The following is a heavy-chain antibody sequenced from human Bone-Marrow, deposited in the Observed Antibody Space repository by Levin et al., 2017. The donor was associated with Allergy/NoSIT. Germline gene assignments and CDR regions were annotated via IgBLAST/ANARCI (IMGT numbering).Heavy chain of an antibody. CDR1: GFTVSSTY. J-gene: IGHJ4*02. CDR3: ARDLYYFDY. CDR2: IYTGGTT. V-gene: IGHV3-53*01. Sequence: GGSLRLSCAASGFTVSSTYMNWVRQAPGTGLEWVSIIYTGGTTYYADSVKGRFTISRDNSKNTLYLQMNSLRAEDTAVYYCARDLYYFDYWGQGTLVTVSS.